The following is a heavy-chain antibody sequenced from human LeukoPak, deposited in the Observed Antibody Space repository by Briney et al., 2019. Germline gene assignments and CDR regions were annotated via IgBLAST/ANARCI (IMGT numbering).Heavy chain of an antibody. CDR2: IGKGGDT. J-gene: IGHJ3*01. Sequence: PGGSLRLSCAASGLTFSTYDMHWVRQATGEGLEWVSGIGKGGDTYYVGSVKGRFTFSRENAKNSLYLQMNSLRSGDTAVYYCARGGYSGFDVWGQGTVVTVSS. D-gene: IGHD5-12*01. CDR1: GLTFSTYD. V-gene: IGHV3-13*04. CDR3: ARGGYSGFDV.